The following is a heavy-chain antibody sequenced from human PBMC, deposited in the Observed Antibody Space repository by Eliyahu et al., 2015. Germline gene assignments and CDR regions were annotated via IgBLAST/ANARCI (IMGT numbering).Heavy chain of an antibody. Sequence: QVQLVQSGAEVKKPGASVKVSCKASGYTFXGYYMHWVRQAPGQGLEWMGRINPNSGGTNYAQKFQGRVTMTRDTSISTAYMELSRLRSDDTAVYYCARDKTAYSSGLDAFDIWGQGTMVTVSS. J-gene: IGHJ3*02. CDR1: GYTFXGYY. CDR3: ARDKTAYSSGLDAFDI. D-gene: IGHD6-19*01. V-gene: IGHV1-2*06. CDR2: INPNSGGT.